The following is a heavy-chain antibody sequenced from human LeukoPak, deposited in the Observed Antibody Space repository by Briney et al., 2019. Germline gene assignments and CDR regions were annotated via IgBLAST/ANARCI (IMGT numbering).Heavy chain of an antibody. J-gene: IGHJ4*02. V-gene: IGHV3-9*01. CDR2: ISWHSGSL. CDR3: AKDTGISSGRPYYFDY. Sequence: TGGSLRLSCAASGFTFNDYAMHWVRQAPGNGLEWVSGISWHSGSLGYADSVQGRFTISRDNGENSLYLQMNSLRPEDTAFYYCAKDTGISSGRPYYFDYWGQGTLVTVSS. CDR1: GFTFNDYA. D-gene: IGHD6-19*01.